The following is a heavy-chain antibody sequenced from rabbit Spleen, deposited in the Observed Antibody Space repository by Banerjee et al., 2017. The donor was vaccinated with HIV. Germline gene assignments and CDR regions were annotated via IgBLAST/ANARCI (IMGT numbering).Heavy chain of an antibody. V-gene: IGHV1S40*01. CDR2: IYTGNSKT. D-gene: IGHD1-1*01. J-gene: IGHJ6*01. CDR3: ARDTSSSFSSYGMDL. CDR1: GFSFSSSYY. Sequence: QSLEESGGGLVQPEGSLTLTCTASGFSFSSSYYMCWVRQAPGKGLEWIACIYTGNSKTYFATWAKGRFTCSKTSSTTVTLQMTRLTAADTATYFCARDTSSSFSSYGMDLWGQGTLVTVS.